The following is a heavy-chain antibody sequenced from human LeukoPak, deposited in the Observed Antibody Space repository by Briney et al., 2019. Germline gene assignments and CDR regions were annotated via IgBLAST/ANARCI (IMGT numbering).Heavy chain of an antibody. D-gene: IGHD6-13*01. CDR3: ARFGSSWYYGFDY. V-gene: IGHV3-48*01. Sequence: PGGSLRLSCAASGFTFRSYSMNWVRQAPGKGLEWVSYISSRSSTIYYADSVKGRFTISRDNAKNSLYPQMNSLRAEDTAVYYCARFGSSWYYGFDYWGQGTLVTVSS. CDR2: ISSRSSTI. CDR1: GFTFRSYS. J-gene: IGHJ4*02.